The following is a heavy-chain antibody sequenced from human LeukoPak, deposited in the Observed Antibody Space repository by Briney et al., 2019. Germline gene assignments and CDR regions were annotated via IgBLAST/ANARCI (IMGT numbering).Heavy chain of an antibody. CDR2: IKQDGSEK. Sequence: AGGSLRLSCAAPGFTFSSYWMSGVRQAPGKGLEWVANIKQDGSEKYYVDPMKGRFTISRDNAKNSLYLQMNSLRAEDTAVYYCARDVIAGGYSYGSAHDYWGQGTLVTVSS. CDR3: ARDVIAGGYSYGSAHDY. CDR1: GFTFSSYW. V-gene: IGHV3-7*01. D-gene: IGHD5-18*01. J-gene: IGHJ4*02.